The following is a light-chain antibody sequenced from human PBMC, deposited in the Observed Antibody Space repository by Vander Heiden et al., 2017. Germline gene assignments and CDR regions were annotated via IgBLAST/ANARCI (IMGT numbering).Light chain of an antibody. Sequence: LTQPASVSGSPGQSITISCTGTSSDVGGYNYVSWYQQHPGKAPKLMIYDVSNRPSGVSNRFSGSKSGNTASLTISGLQAEDEADYYCSSYTSSSTPYVFGTRTKVTVL. CDR3: SSYTSSSTPYV. CDR2: DVS. CDR1: SSDVGGYNY. V-gene: IGLV2-14*03. J-gene: IGLJ1*01.